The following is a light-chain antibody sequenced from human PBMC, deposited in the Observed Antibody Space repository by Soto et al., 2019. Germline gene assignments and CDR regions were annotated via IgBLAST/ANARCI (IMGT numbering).Light chain of an antibody. V-gene: IGKV1-5*03. CDR3: QQYNSLWT. Sequence: DIQLSQSPATLSALAGDTVTITCRASQSISSWLAWYQQKPGKAPKLLIYKASSLESGVPSRFSGSGSGTEFTLTISSLQPDDFATYYCQQYNSLWTFGQGTKVDIK. J-gene: IGKJ1*01. CDR2: KAS. CDR1: QSISSW.